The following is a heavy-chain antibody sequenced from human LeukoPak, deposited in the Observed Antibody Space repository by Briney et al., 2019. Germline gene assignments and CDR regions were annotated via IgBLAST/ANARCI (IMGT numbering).Heavy chain of an antibody. CDR3: ARRPRAGWFDP. J-gene: IGHJ5*02. CDR1: GFTFSTYS. V-gene: IGHV3-48*01. CDR2: ITSGPNSI. Sequence: GGSLRLSCAASGFTFSTYSMIWVRQAPGKGLEWVSCITSGPNSIYQADSVKGRFTISRDNAKSSLFLQMNSLRTEDTAVYYCARRPRAGWFDPWGQGTLVTVSS.